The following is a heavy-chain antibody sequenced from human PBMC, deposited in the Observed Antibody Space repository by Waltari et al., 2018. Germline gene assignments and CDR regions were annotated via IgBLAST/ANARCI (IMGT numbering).Heavy chain of an antibody. CDR3: AREFVMVVSDY. Sequence: VKVSCKASGSTFTSYAMHWVRQAPGQRLEWMGWINAGNGNTKYSQKFQGRVTITRDTSASTAYMELSSLRSEDTAVYYCAREFVMVVSDYWGQGTLVTVSS. CDR1: GSTFTSYA. CDR2: INAGNGNT. V-gene: IGHV1-3*01. D-gene: IGHD2-15*01. J-gene: IGHJ4*02.